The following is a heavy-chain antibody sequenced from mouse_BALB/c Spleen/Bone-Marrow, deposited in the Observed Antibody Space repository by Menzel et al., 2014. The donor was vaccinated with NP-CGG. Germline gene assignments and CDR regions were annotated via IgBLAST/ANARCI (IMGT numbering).Heavy chain of an antibody. CDR1: GFDFSRYW. V-gene: IGHV4-1*02. D-gene: IGHD1-2*01. J-gene: IGHJ3*01. Sequence: EVKLQESGGGLVQPGGSLKLSCAASGFDFSRYWMTWVRQAPGKGLEWIGEINPASSTINYTPSLKDKFIISRDNAKNTLYLQMSKVRSEDTALYYCAENYYYGYVAYWGQGTLVTVSA. CDR2: INPASSTI. CDR3: AENYYYGYVAY.